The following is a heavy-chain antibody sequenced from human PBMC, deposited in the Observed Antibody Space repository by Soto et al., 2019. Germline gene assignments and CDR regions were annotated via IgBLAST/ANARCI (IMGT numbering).Heavy chain of an antibody. CDR3: ARTPPTTNYYYYGMDV. CDR1: GGSISSGGYY. J-gene: IGHJ6*02. Sequence: SETLSLTCTVSGGSISSGGYYWSWIRQHPGKGLEWIGYIYYSGSTYYNPSLKSRVTISVDTSKNQFSLKLSSVTAADTAVYYCARTPPTTNYYYYGMDVWGQGXTVTVSS. CDR2: IYYSGST. D-gene: IGHD5-12*01. V-gene: IGHV4-31*03.